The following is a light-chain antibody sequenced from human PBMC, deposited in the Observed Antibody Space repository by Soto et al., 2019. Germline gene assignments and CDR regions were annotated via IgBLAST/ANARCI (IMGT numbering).Light chain of an antibody. V-gene: IGKV3-11*01. CDR1: QSVSSY. J-gene: IGKJ4*01. CDR2: DAS. CDR3: QQSCNSPQT. Sequence: EIVLTQSPATLSLSPGERATLSCRASQSVSSYLAWYQQKPGQAPRLLIYDASNRATGIPARFSSSGSRTDFTLTLRSLDPEDFSVYYCQQSCNSPQTFGGGTKVEIK.